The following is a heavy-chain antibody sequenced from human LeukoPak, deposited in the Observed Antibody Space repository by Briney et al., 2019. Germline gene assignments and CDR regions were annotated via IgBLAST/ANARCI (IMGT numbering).Heavy chain of an antibody. V-gene: IGHV3-48*01. CDR1: GFTFSSYS. D-gene: IGHD3-22*01. CDR3: AKKGYYDGSGYYMYYFDH. CDR2: ISSSSSTI. J-gene: IGHJ4*02. Sequence: GGSLRLSCAASGFTFSSYSMNWVRQAPGKGLEWVSYISSSSSTIYYADSVKGRFTISRDNAKNSLYLQMNSLRAEDTAVYYCAKKGYYDGSGYYMYYFDHWGQGTLVTVSS.